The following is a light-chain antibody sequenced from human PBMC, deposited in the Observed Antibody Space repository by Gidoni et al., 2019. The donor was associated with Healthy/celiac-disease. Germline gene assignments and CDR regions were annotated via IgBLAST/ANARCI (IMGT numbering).Light chain of an antibody. CDR2: AAS. J-gene: IGKJ2*01. CDR1: QSISSY. V-gene: IGKV1-39*01. CDR3: QQRYSTPPYT. Sequence: DIQMTQSPSSLSASVGDRVTITCRARQSISSYLNWYQQKPGKAPKLLIYAASSLQSGVPSRFSGSGSGTDFTLTISSLQPEDFATYYCQQRYSTPPYTFGQGTKLEIK.